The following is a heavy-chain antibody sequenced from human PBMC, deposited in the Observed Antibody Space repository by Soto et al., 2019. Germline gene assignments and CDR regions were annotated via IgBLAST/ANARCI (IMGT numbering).Heavy chain of an antibody. CDR1: GGSISSSSYY. V-gene: IGHV4-39*01. Sequence: SETLSLTCTVSGGSISSSSYYWGWIRQPPGKGLEWIGSIYYSGSTYYNPSLKSRVTISVDTSKNQFSLKLSSVTAADTAVYYCARRPPPGQAAAAAGTVRDYWGQGTLVTVSS. CDR3: ARRPPPGQAAAAAGTVRDY. J-gene: IGHJ4*02. CDR2: IYYSGST. D-gene: IGHD6-13*01.